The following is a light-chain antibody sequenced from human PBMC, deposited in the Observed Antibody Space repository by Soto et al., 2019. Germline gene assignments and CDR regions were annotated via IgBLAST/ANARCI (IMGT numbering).Light chain of an antibody. CDR3: LQVRSYPRR. Sequence: DIQMTQSPSSVSASVGDRITITCRASQDIGGRLAWFQQKPGKAPQYLIQAASILQSGVPSGFRGSGSGTECILTLSNRHTEGFASYFCLQVRSYPRRVGLGNKVEI. CDR1: QDIGGR. J-gene: IGKJ1*01. V-gene: IGKV1-12*01. CDR2: AAS.